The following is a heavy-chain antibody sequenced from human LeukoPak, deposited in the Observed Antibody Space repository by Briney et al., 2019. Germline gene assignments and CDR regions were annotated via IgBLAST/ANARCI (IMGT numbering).Heavy chain of an antibody. CDR1: GGSFSGSY. D-gene: IGHD3-22*01. Sequence: PSETLSLTCAVYGGSFSGSYWSWIRQPPGKGLEWLGEVNHSGSTNYNPSLKSRVTISVDTSKNQFSLKMSSVTAADTAVYYCASLHYYDSSENDMDVWGQGTTVTVSS. CDR3: ASLHYYDSSENDMDV. V-gene: IGHV4-34*01. J-gene: IGHJ6*02. CDR2: VNHSGST.